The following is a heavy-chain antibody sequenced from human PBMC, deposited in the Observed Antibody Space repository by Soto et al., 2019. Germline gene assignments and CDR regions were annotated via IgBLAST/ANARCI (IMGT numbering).Heavy chain of an antibody. D-gene: IGHD3-3*02. V-gene: IGHV4-39*01. J-gene: IGHJ4*02. CDR1: GGSISSSSYY. CDR2: IYYSGST. CDR3: ARLISRGPIDY. Sequence: SETLSLTCTVSGGSISSSSYYWGWIRQPPGKGLEWIGSIYYSGSTYYNPSLKSRVTISVDTSKNQFSLKLSSVTAADTAVYYCARLISRGPIDYWGQGTLVTVSS.